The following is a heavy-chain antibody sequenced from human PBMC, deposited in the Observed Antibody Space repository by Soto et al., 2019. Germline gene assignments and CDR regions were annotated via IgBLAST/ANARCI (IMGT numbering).Heavy chain of an antibody. J-gene: IGHJ4*02. Sequence: QERLVQSGAEVRKPGSSVKVSCKVTGGTSTRYAINWVRQAPGQGLEWMGGIVPMFGTSKYTQKFQGRVTITADTSTNIAYMELRSLRSEDTAVYYCNRGSEYDFWSGYLWGQGTLVSVSS. CDR3: NRGSEYDFWSGYL. CDR1: GGTSTRYA. CDR2: IVPMFGTS. D-gene: IGHD3-3*01. V-gene: IGHV1-69*06.